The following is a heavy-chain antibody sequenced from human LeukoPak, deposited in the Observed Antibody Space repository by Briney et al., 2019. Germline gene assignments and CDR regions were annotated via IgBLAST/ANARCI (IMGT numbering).Heavy chain of an antibody. CDR3: ARASALGFEIMIDY. CDR2: IYYSGST. J-gene: IGHJ4*02. CDR1: GGSISSGDYY. V-gene: IGHV4-30-4*08. D-gene: IGHD3-16*01. Sequence: SQTLSLTCTVSGGSISSGDYYWSWIRQPPGKGLEWTGYIYYSGSTYYNPSLRSRVTISVDTSKNQFSLKLSSVTAADTAVYYCARASALGFEIMIDYWGQGTLVTVSS.